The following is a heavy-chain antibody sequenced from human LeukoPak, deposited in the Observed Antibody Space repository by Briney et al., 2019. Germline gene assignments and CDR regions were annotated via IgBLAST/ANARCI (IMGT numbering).Heavy chain of an antibody. J-gene: IGHJ4*02. Sequence: SETLSLTCTVSGGSISSDSYYWSWIRQPAGKGLEWNGRIYTSGSTNYNPSLKSRVTISVDTSKNQFSLKLSSVTAADTAVYYCAREGGAARHFDYWGQGTLVTVSS. CDR3: AREGGAARHFDY. D-gene: IGHD6-6*01. CDR1: GGSISSDSYY. CDR2: IYTSGST. V-gene: IGHV4-61*02.